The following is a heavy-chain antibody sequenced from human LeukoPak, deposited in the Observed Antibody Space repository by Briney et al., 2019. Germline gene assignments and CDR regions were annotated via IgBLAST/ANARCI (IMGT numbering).Heavy chain of an antibody. J-gene: IGHJ4*02. D-gene: IGHD3-10*01. CDR1: GFTFSSYG. CDR3: ARDDYYGSGSFSFDY. CDR2: ISSSSSYI. Sequence: GRSLRLSCAASGFTFSSYGMHWVRQAPGKGLEWVSSISSSSSYIYYADSVKGRFTISRDNAKNSLYLQMNSLRAEDTAVYYCARDDYYGSGSFSFDYWGQGTLVTVSS. V-gene: IGHV3-21*01.